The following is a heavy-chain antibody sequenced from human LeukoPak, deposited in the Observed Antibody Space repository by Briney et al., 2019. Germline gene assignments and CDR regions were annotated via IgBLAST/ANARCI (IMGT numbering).Heavy chain of an antibody. V-gene: IGHV4-34*01. CDR2: INHSGST. J-gene: IGHJ4*02. D-gene: IGHD1-26*01. CDR1: GGSFRGYY. Sequence: SETLSLTCAVYGGSFRGYYWSWIRQPPGKGLEWIGEINHSGSTNYNPSLKSRVTISVDTSKNQFSLKLSSVTAADTAVYYCARGGARGGSYFRPHYFDYWGQGTLVTVSS. CDR3: ARGGARGGSYFRPHYFDY.